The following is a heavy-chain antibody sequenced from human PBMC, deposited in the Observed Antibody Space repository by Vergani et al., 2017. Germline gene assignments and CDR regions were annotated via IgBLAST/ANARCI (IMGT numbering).Heavy chain of an antibody. V-gene: IGHV3-13*01. CDR1: GFTFSTYD. D-gene: IGHD3-22*01. J-gene: IGHJ1*01. CDR2: IGTAGDT. CDR3: TKAGQYDSDNFHDS. Sequence: EVQLVESGGGLVQPGGSLRLSCAASGFTFSTYDMHWVRQATGKGLEWVSAIGTAGDTYYPGSVKGRFTISRENAKNSLYLQMNGLRAGDTAVYYCTKAGQYDSDNFHDSWGQGALVTVAS.